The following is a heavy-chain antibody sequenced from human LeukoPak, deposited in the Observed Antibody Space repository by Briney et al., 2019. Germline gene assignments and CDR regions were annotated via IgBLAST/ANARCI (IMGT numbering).Heavy chain of an antibody. CDR1: GFTFDDYA. Sequence: GGSLRLSCAASGFTFDDYAMHWVRKAPGKGLEWVSLISWDGGSTHYADSVKGRFTISRDNNKNSLYLQMKSLRAEDTALYYCAKDMGSGWSYQYYGMDVWGKGTTVTVSS. D-gene: IGHD6-19*01. J-gene: IGHJ6*04. CDR3: AKDMGSGWSYQYYGMDV. V-gene: IGHV3-43D*04. CDR2: ISWDGGST.